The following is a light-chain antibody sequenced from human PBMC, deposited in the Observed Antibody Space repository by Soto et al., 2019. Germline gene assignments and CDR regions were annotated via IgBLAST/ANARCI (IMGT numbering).Light chain of an antibody. CDR2: YNSDSNK. J-gene: IGLJ1*01. CDR1: SGIDVASYT. Sequence: QSVLTQSASLSASPGASASLTCTLRSGIDVASYTIYWYQQKPGSPPQYLLRYNSDSNKHQGSGVSSRFSGSKDASANAGILLISGLQSEDEADYYCLIWHSSAYVFGTGTKVTVL. V-gene: IGLV5-45*01. CDR3: LIWHSSAYV.